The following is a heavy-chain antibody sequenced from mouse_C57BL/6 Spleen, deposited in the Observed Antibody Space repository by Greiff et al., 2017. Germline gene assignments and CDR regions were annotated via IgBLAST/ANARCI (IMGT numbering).Heavy chain of an antibody. CDR2: ISSGSSTI. D-gene: IGHD1-1*01. J-gene: IGHJ4*01. Sequence: EVKLVESGGGLVKPGGSLKLSCAASGFTFSDYGMHWVRQAPEKGLEWVAYISSGSSTIYYADTVKGRFTISRDNAKNTLFMQMTSLRSEDTAMYYCARHDGSRLDYWGQGTSVTVSS. CDR1: GFTFSDYG. CDR3: ARHDGSRLDY. V-gene: IGHV5-17*01.